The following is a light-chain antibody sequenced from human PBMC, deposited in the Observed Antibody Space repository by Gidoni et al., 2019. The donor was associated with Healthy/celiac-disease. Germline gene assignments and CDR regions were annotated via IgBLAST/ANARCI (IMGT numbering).Light chain of an antibody. CDR1: SSNIGSNT. Sequence: QSVLTQPPSASGTPGRRVTTPCSGSSSNIGSNTVNWYQQLPGTAPKLLIYSNNQRPSGVPDRFSGSKSGTSASLAISGLQSEDEADYYCAAWDDSLNGRVFGGGTKLTVL. CDR2: SNN. V-gene: IGLV1-44*01. CDR3: AAWDDSLNGRV. J-gene: IGLJ3*02.